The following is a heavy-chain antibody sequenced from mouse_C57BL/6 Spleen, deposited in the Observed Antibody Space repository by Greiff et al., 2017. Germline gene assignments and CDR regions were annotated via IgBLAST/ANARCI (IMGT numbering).Heavy chain of an antibody. CDR3: ARDYWEGCFDY. Sequence: DVQLVESGGGLVKPGGSLKLSCAASGFTFSSYAMSWVRQTPEKRLEWVATISDGGSYTYYPDNVKGRFTISRDNAKNNLYLQMSHLKSEDTAMYYCARDYWEGCFDYWGQGTTLTVSS. J-gene: IGHJ2*01. CDR1: GFTFSSYA. CDR2: ISDGGSYT. V-gene: IGHV5-4*01. D-gene: IGHD1-1*01.